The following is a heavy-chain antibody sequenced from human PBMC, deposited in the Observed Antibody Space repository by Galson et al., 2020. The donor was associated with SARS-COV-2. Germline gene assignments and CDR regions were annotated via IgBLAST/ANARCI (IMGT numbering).Heavy chain of an antibody. D-gene: IGHD3-22*01. V-gene: IGHV1-58*01. J-gene: IGHJ3*01. CDR3: AAATYFCDSRGLDAFDV. CDR1: GFTFFSST. CDR2: IVVGSGNT. Sequence: SVKVSCKASGFTFFSSTVQWVRQARGQGLEWIGWIVVGSGNTNHAQKFQERVTITSDMSTYTAYMELSSLSPDDTAVYYCAAATYFCDSRGLDAFDVGGHGTMVTVSS.